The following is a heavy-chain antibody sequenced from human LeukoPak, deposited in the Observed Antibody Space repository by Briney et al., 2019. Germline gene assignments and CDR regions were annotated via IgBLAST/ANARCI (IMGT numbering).Heavy chain of an antibody. CDR2: ISAYNGNT. V-gene: IGHV1-18*01. Sequence: ASVEVSCKASGYTFTSYGISWVRQAPGQGLEWMGWISAYNGNTNYAQKLQGRVTMTTDTSTSTAYMELRSLRSDDTAVYYCARQYSGSYFNYYYYMDVWGKGTTVTVSS. CDR3: ARQYSGSYFNYYYYMDV. D-gene: IGHD1-26*01. CDR1: GYTFTSYG. J-gene: IGHJ6*03.